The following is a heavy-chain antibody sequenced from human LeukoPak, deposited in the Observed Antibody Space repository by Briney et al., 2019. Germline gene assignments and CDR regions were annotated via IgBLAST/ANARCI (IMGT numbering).Heavy chain of an antibody. CDR2: INAGNGNT. Sequence: ASVNVSCKASGYTFTTYSVHWVRQAPGQRLEWMGWINAGNGNTKYSQKFQGRVTITRDTSASTAYMEVSSLRSEDTAVYYCAREWTSARFDPWGQGTLVTVSS. D-gene: IGHD3/OR15-3a*01. CDR1: GYTFTTYS. J-gene: IGHJ5*02. V-gene: IGHV1-3*01. CDR3: AREWTSARFDP.